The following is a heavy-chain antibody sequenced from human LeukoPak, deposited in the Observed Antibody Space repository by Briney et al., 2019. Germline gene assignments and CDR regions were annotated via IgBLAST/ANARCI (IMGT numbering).Heavy chain of an antibody. CDR3: AKESDIVVVPAGNWFDP. J-gene: IGHJ5*02. CDR2: KNPNSGRT. D-gene: IGHD2-2*01. V-gene: IGHV1-8*01. Sequence: ASVKVSCKASGYTFTSYDINWVRQATGQGLEWMGWKNPNSGRTGFAQKFQGRLTMTTNTSISTAYMELSSLTSEDTAVYYCAKESDIVVVPAGNWFDPWGQGTLVTVSS. CDR1: GYTFTSYD.